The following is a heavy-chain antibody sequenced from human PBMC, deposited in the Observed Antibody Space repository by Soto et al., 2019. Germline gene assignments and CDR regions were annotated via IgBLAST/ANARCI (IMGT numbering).Heavy chain of an antibody. CDR3: ARSPYYYDSSGYHRNWFNP. V-gene: IGHV4-30-2*01. Sequence: SETLSLTCAVSGGSISRGGYSWSWIRQPPGKGLEWIGYIYHSGSTYYNPSLKSRVTISVDRSKNQFSLKLSSVTAADTAVYYCARSPYYYDSSGYHRNWFNPWGQGTLVTVSS. CDR1: GGSISRGGYS. D-gene: IGHD3-22*01. J-gene: IGHJ5*01. CDR2: IYHSGST.